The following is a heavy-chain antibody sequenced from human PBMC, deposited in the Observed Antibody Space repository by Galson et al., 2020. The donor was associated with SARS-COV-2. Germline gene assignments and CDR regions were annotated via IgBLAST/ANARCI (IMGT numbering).Heavy chain of an antibody. V-gene: IGHV5-51*01. Sequence: GESLKISCKGSGYSFTTYWIGWVRQMPGKGLEWMGIIYPGDSDTRYSPSFQGQVTISADKSISTAYLQWSSLKASDTAMYYCARSVMTTVTTFDYWGQGTLVTVSS. CDR2: IYPGDSDT. CDR1: GYSFTTYW. J-gene: IGHJ4*02. D-gene: IGHD4-17*01. CDR3: ARSVMTTVTTFDY.